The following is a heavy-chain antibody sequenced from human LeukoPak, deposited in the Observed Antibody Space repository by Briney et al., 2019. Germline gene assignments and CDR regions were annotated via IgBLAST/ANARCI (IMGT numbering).Heavy chain of an antibody. CDR3: ARGVRIAVAGYIDC. CDR2: ISRSSSYI. J-gene: IGHJ4*02. V-gene: IGHV3-21*04. Sequence: PGGSLRLSCAASGFTFSSYTMNWVRQAPGKGLEWVSSISRSSSYIYYADSVKGRFTISRDNSKNTLYLQMNSLRSDDTAVYYCARGVRIAVAGYIDCWGQGTLVTVSS. CDR1: GFTFSSYT. D-gene: IGHD6-19*01.